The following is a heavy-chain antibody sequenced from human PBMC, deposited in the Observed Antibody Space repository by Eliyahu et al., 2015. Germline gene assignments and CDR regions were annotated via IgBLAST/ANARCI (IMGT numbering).Heavy chain of an antibody. V-gene: IGHV3-48*03. CDR3: AREGGPLWFSPKLWLGGMDV. D-gene: IGHD3-10*01. Sequence: EVQLVESGGGLVQPGGSLRLSCAASGFTFSSYEMNWVRQAPGKGLEWVSYISSSGSTIYYADSVKGRFTISRDNAKNSLYLQMNSLRAEDTAVYYCAREGGPLWFSPKLWLGGMDVWGQGTTVTVSS. J-gene: IGHJ6*02. CDR1: GFTFSSYE. CDR2: ISSSGSTI.